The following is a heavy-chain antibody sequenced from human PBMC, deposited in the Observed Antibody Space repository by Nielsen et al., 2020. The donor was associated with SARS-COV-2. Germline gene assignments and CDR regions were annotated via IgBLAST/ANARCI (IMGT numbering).Heavy chain of an antibody. Sequence: GESLKISCAASGFTFSSYSMNWVRQAPGKGLEWVSSISSSSSYIYYADSVKGRFTISRDNAKNSLYLQMNSLRAEDMAVYYCARALLGKGVTGLDYWGQGTLVTVSS. V-gene: IGHV3-21*01. CDR3: ARALLGKGVTGLDY. D-gene: IGHD1-20*01. J-gene: IGHJ4*02. CDR1: GFTFSSYS. CDR2: ISSSSSYI.